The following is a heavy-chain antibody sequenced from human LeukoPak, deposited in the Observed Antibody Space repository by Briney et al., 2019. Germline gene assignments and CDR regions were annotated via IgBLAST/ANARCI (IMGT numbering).Heavy chain of an antibody. CDR1: GGSISSGSYY. J-gene: IGHJ4*02. V-gene: IGHV4-61*02. Sequence: SETLSLTCTVSGGSISSGSYYWSWIRQPAGKGLEWIGRIYTSGSTNYNPSLKSRVTISVDTSKNQFSLKLSSVTAADTAVYYCARGALGYWGQGTLVTVSS. CDR2: IYTSGST. CDR3: ARGALGY.